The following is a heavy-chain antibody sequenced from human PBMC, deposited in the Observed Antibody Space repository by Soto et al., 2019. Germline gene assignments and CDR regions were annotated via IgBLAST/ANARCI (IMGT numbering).Heavy chain of an antibody. CDR2: INAGNGNT. J-gene: IGHJ6*03. CDR1: GYTFTSYA. Sequence: QVQLVQSGAEVKKPGASVKVSCKASGYTFTSYAMHWVRQAPGQRLEWMGWINAGNGNTKYSQKFQGRVTITRDTSASRAYMELSSLRSEDTAVYYCARDRQDYYYYYYMDVWGKGTTVTVSS. V-gene: IGHV1-3*01. CDR3: ARDRQDYYYYYYMDV.